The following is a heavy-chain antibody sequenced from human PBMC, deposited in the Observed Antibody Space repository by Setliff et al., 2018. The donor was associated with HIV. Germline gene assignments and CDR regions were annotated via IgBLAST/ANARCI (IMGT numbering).Heavy chain of an antibody. J-gene: IGHJ3*01. CDR1: GDSIRNSRDY. CDR2: IYYSGTT. CDR3: ARELDNSDNSDPFDV. V-gene: IGHV4-39*02. D-gene: IGHD4-4*01. Sequence: PSETPSLTCSVSGDSIRNSRDYWGWIRQPPGKGLEWIGNIYYSGTTYYSQSLNSRVTISVDRSRNHFSLRLSAVTAAVTAVYYCARELDNSDNSDPFDVWGQGTMVTVSS.